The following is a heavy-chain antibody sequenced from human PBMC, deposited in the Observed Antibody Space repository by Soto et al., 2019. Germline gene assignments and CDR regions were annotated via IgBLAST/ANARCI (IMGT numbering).Heavy chain of an antibody. Sequence: GGSLRLSCAASGFTFSRYGMNWLRQAPGKGLEWVASISSSTGYVYYADSVKGRFSTSRDNAKNILYLEMYALRTEDTAVYYCARDPSEGRVGNWFESWGQGTLVTVSS. V-gene: IGHV3-21*06. J-gene: IGHJ5*01. CDR2: ISSSTGYV. CDR1: GFTFSRYG. D-gene: IGHD2-2*01. CDR3: ARDPSEGRVGNWFES.